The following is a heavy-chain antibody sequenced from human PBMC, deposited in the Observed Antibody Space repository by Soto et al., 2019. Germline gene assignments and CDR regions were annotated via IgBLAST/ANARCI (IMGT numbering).Heavy chain of an antibody. D-gene: IGHD3-10*01. J-gene: IGHJ4*02. V-gene: IGHV3-13*01. CDR2: IGPAGDT. CDR1: GFNFTYYD. Sequence: PGGSLRLSCAASGFNFTYYDMVGVRQATGKGLEWVSVIGPAGDTYYPDSVKGRFSISREDATNSLYLQMNSLRAGDTAVYFCARAYYYGSGIYFTFDHWGQGTLVTVSS. CDR3: ARAYYYGSGIYFTFDH.